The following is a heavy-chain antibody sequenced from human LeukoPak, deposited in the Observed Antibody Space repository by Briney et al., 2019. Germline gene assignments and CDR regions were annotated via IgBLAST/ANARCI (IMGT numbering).Heavy chain of an antibody. CDR3: PGRDGGNPGGPSFDC. D-gene: IGHD4-23*01. V-gene: IGHV4-30-2*01. J-gene: IGHJ4*02. CDR2: IYHSGST. CDR1: GGSISSGGYS. Sequence: KASQTLSLTCAVSGGSISSGGYSWRWIRQPPGKGLEWIGYIYHSGSTYYDPSLKSRVTISVDRSKNQFSLKLSSVTAADTAVYYCPGRDGGNPGGPSFDCWGQGPLVPVSS.